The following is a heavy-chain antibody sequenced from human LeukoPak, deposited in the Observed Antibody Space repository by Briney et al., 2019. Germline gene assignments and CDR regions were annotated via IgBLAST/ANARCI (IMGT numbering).Heavy chain of an antibody. CDR1: GFTFSSYA. Sequence: GGSLRLSCAASGFTFSSYAMSGVRQAPGKGLEWVSVISTSGGSTYYADSVKGRFTISRDNSKNTLYLQMNSLRAEDTAVYYCAKVRFGVTARYYFDYWGQGTLVTVSS. CDR2: ISTSGGST. J-gene: IGHJ4*02. D-gene: IGHD3-10*01. CDR3: AKVRFGVTARYYFDY. V-gene: IGHV3-23*01.